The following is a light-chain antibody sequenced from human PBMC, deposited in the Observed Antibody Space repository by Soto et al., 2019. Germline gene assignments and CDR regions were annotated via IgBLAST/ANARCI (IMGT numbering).Light chain of an antibody. V-gene: IGLV1-40*01. CDR1: SSNIGSTYD. J-gene: IGLJ1*01. CDR2: GNT. Sequence: ALTQPPSVSVAPGQRVTISCTGSSSNIGSTYDVQWYQQLPGTAPKLLIHGNTDRPSGVPDRFSGSKSGTSASLAITGLQADDEADYYCQSYDDSLSVHYVFGTGTKVT. CDR3: QSYDDSLSVHYV.